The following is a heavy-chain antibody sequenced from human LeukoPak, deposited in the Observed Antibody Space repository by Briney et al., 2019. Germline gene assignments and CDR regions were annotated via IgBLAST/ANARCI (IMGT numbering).Heavy chain of an antibody. CDR3: TTGRPYSGYDFWGSHFDY. Sequence: PGGSLRLSCAGSGFTFSNYGMNWVRQAPGKGLEWVGRIKSKTDGGTTDYAAPVKGRFTISRDDSKNTLYLQMNSLKTEDTAVYYCTTGRPYSGYDFWGSHFDYWGQGTLVTVSS. J-gene: IGHJ4*02. D-gene: IGHD5-12*01. CDR2: IKSKTDGGTT. CDR1: GFTFSNYG. V-gene: IGHV3-15*01.